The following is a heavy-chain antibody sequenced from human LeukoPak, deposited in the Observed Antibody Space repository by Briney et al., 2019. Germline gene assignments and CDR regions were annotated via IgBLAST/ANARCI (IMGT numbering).Heavy chain of an antibody. CDR3: ASGSSWYAYYFDY. CDR2: IYYSGST. Sequence: SETLSLTCTVSGGSISSSSYYWGWIRQPPGKGLEWIGSIYYSGSTYFNPSLKSRVTISVDTPKNQFSLKLSSVTAADTAVYYCASGSSWYAYYFDYWGQGTLVTVSS. D-gene: IGHD6-13*01. CDR1: GGSISSSSYY. J-gene: IGHJ4*02. V-gene: IGHV4-39*07.